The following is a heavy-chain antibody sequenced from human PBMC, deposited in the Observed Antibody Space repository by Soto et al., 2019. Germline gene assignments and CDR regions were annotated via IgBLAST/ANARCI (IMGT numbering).Heavy chain of an antibody. CDR2: ITTSGSAT. Sequence: QLVESGGGLVQPGGSLRLSCAASGFTFGSYEMSWVRQAPGKGLEWVSYITTSGSATYYADSVKGRLTISRDNARNSVYLEMNSLRVEDTAVYYCAREAGVHDWLDPWGQGTQVTVSS. V-gene: IGHV3-48*03. D-gene: IGHD3-10*01. J-gene: IGHJ5*02. CDR1: GFTFGSYE. CDR3: AREAGVHDWLDP.